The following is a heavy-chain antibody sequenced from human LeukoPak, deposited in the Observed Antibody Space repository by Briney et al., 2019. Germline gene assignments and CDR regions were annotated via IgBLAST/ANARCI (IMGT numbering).Heavy chain of an antibody. D-gene: IGHD1-1*01. CDR2: INPNSGGT. CDR3: ARVRGYSNWFDP. CDR1: GYTFTGYY. Sequence: ASVKVSCKASGYTFTGYYMHWVRQAPGQGLEWMGWINPNSGGTNYAQKFQGWDTMTRDTSISTAYMELSRLRSDDTAVYYCARVRGYSNWFDPWGQGTLVTVSS. J-gene: IGHJ5*02. V-gene: IGHV1-2*04.